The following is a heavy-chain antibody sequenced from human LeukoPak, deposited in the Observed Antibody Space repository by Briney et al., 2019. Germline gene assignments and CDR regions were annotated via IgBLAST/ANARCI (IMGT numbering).Heavy chain of an antibody. CDR1: GESFSGNF. V-gene: IGHV4-34*01. Sequence: SETLSLTCAVSGESFSGNFWTWIRQSPGKGLEWIGEIDNNGITNYNPSLKSRVTMSVDTTRKRFSLRLTSESAADTGVYYCARASAAGPSRPYYYYGMDVWGQGTTVTVSS. CDR3: ARASAAGPSRPYYYYGMDV. CDR2: IDNNGIT. J-gene: IGHJ6*02. D-gene: IGHD6-25*01.